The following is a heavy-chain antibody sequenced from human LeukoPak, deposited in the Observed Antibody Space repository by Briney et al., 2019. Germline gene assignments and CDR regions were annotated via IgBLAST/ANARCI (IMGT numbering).Heavy chain of an antibody. CDR2: MNPNSGNT. Sequence: GASVKVSCKASGYTFTGYFMHWVRQAPGQGLEWMGWMNPNSGNTGYAQKFQGRVTMTRNTSISTAYMELSSLRSEDTAVYYCAIGFYSSSWYVVGWGVDWFDPWGQGTLVTVSS. V-gene: IGHV1-8*02. CDR1: GYTFTGYF. CDR3: AIGFYSSSWYVVGWGVDWFDP. D-gene: IGHD6-13*01. J-gene: IGHJ5*02.